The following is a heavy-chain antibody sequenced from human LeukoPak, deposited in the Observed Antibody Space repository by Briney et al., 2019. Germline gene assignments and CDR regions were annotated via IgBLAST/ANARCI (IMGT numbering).Heavy chain of an antibody. Sequence: QPGGSLRLSCAASGFTFSSYWMSWVRQAPGKGLEGVANIKQDGSEKYYVDSVKGRFTISRDNAKNSLYLQMNSMRAEDTAVYYCAREGGSYYSNWFDPWGQGTLVTVSS. J-gene: IGHJ5*02. CDR2: IKQDGSEK. D-gene: IGHD1-26*01. V-gene: IGHV3-7*01. CDR3: AREGGSYYSNWFDP. CDR1: GFTFSSYW.